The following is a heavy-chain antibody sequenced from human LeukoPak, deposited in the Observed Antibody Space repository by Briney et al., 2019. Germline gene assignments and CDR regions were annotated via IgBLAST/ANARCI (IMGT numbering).Heavy chain of an antibody. CDR2: IIPIFGTA. V-gene: IGHV1-69*05. CDR3: ASLNRAGNYYDSSGYYYVPSYFDY. Sequence: ASVKVSCKASGGTFSSYAISWVRQAPGQGLEWMGGIIPIFGTANYAQKFQGRVTITTDESTSTAYMELSSLRSEDTAVYYCASLNRAGNYYDSSGYYYVPSYFDYWGQGTLVTVSS. D-gene: IGHD3-22*01. J-gene: IGHJ4*02. CDR1: GGTFSSYA.